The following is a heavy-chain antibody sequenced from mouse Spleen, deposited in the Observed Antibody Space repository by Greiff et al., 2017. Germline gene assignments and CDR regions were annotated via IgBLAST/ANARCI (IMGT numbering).Heavy chain of an antibody. D-gene: IGHD1-1*01. CDR3: ARGDYYGGNFFDY. J-gene: IGHJ2*01. V-gene: IGHV5-17*01. Sequence: DVMLVESGGGLVKPGGSLKLSCAASGFTFSDYGMHWVRQAPEKGLEWVAYISSGSSTIYYADTVKGRFTISRDNAKNTLFLQMTSLRSEDTAMYYCARGDYYGGNFFDYWGQGTTLTVSS. CDR1: GFTFSDYG. CDR2: ISSGSSTI.